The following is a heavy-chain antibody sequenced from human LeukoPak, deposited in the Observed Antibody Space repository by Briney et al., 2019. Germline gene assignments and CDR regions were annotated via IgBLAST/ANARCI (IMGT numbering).Heavy chain of an antibody. CDR3: ASATDGDKGGDFDY. CDR2: MNPNSGNT. CDR1: GYTFTSYD. Sequence: ASVKVSCKASGYTFTSYDINWVRQATGQGLEWMGGMNPNSGNTGYAQKFQGRVTMPRNTSISTAYMELSSLRSEDTAVYYCASATDGDKGGDFDYWGQGTLVTVSS. J-gene: IGHJ4*02. D-gene: IGHD4-23*01. V-gene: IGHV1-8*01.